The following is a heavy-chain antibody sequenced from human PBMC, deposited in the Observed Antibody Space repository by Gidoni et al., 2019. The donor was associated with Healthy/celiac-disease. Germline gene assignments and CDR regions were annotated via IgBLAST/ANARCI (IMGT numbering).Heavy chain of an antibody. J-gene: IGHJ4*02. CDR3: AHTLDSIGYCSGGSCYSFDY. D-gene: IGHD2-15*01. Sequence: QITLKESGPTLVKPTQTLTLTRTFSGFSLSTSGVGVGWIRQPPGKALEWLALIYWDDDKRYSPSLKSRLTITKDTSKNQVVLTMTNMDPVDTATYYCAHTLDSIGYCSGGSCYSFDYWGQGTLVTVSS. CDR2: IYWDDDK. CDR1: GFSLSTSGVG. V-gene: IGHV2-5*02.